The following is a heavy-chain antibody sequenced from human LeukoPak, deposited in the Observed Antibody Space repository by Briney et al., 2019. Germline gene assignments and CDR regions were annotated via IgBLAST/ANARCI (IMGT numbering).Heavy chain of an antibody. J-gene: IGHJ4*02. CDR1: GGSLSSYS. V-gene: IGHV4-4*07. CDR3: ARETLTFPDF. Sequence: SEALSLTCTVSGGSLSSYSWSWIRQPAGKGLEWIGRIYTSGSTSYNPSLTSRVSMSLDTSKKQISLKLSSVTAADTAVYYCARETLTFPDFWGQGTLVTVSS. CDR2: IYTSGST. D-gene: IGHD3-9*01.